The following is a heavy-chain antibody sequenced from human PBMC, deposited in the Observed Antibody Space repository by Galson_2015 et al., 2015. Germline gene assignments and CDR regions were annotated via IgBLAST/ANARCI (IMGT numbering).Heavy chain of an antibody. CDR1: GFTFSNYA. CDR3: SRDAGSPDY. J-gene: IGHJ4*02. CDR2: ISSDGSNK. Sequence: SLRLSCAASGFTFSNYAMHWVRQAPGKGLEWVADISSDGSNKYYADSVKGRFTISRDNSKNVLYLQMNSLRAEDTALYYCSRDAGSPDYWGQGTLGIVSS. D-gene: IGHD3-10*01. V-gene: IGHV3-30-3*01.